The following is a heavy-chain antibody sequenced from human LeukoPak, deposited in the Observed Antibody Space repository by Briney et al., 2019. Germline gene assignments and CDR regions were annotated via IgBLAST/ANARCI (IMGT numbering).Heavy chain of an antibody. CDR2: IVVGSGNT. J-gene: IGHJ4*02. CDR3: ARADYDTSGSTRKQIDY. CDR1: GFTFTSSA. Sequence: GASVKVSCKASGFTFTSSAMQWVRQARGQRLEWIGWIVVGSGNTNYAQKFQERVTITRDMSTSTAYMELSSLRSEDTAMYYCARADYDTSGSTRKQIDYWGQGTLVTVSS. V-gene: IGHV1-58*02. D-gene: IGHD3-22*01.